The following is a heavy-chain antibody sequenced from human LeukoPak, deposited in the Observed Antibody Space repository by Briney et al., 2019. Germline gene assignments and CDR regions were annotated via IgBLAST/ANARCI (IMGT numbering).Heavy chain of an antibody. D-gene: IGHD5-12*01. CDR2: INHSGST. CDR3: AKAFIVATISPFDY. Sequence: SETLSLTCAVYGGSFSGYYWSWIRQPPGKGLEWIGEINHSGSTNYNPSLKSRVTISVDTSKSQFSLKLSSVTAADTAVYYCAKAFIVATISPFDYWGQGTLVTVSS. J-gene: IGHJ4*02. V-gene: IGHV4-34*01. CDR1: GGSFSGYY.